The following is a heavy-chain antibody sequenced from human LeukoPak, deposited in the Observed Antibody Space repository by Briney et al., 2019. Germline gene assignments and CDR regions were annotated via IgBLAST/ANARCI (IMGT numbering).Heavy chain of an antibody. CDR2: IYTSGST. V-gene: IGHV4-4*07. D-gene: IGHD2-2*02. CDR3: AAEAVVVPAAISGNWFDP. J-gene: IGHJ5*02. Sequence: SETLSLTCTVSGGSISSYYWSWIRQPAGKGLEWIGRIYTSGSTNYNPSLKSRVTMSVDTSKNQFSLKLSSVTAADTAVYYCAAEAVVVPAAISGNWFDPWGQGTLVTVSS. CDR1: GGSISSYY.